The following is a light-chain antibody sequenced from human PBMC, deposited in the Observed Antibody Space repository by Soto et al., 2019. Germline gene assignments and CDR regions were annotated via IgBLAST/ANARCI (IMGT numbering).Light chain of an antibody. J-gene: IGLJ2*01. CDR2: GNY. CDR1: SSNIGAGYD. CDR3: QSYDSSLSHVV. Sequence: QSVLTQPPSVSGAPGRRVIISCTGSSSNIGAGYDVQWYQQLPGTAPKLLIFGNYNRPSGVPDRFSGSKSGPSASLAITGLQAEDEADYYCQSYDSSLSHVVFGGGTKVTVL. V-gene: IGLV1-40*01.